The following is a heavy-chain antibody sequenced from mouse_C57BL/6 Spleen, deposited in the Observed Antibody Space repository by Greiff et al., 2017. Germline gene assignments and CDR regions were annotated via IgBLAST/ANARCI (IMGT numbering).Heavy chain of an antibody. CDR2: IHPYNGGT. Sequence: VQLQQSGPVLVKPGASVKMSCKASGYTFPDYYMNWVKQSHGKSLEWIGVIHPYNGGTSYNQKFKGKATLTVDKSSSTAYMELNSLTSEDSAVYYCARDWEITTVVACPAYWGQGTLVTVSA. J-gene: IGHJ3*01. V-gene: IGHV1-19*01. CDR1: GYTFPDYY. CDR3: ARDWEITTVVACPAY. D-gene: IGHD1-1*01.